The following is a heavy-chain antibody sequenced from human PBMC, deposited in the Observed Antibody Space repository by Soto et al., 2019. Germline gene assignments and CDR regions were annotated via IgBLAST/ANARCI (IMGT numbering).Heavy chain of an antibody. J-gene: IGHJ6*02. CDR1: GGPVRSYA. Sequence: GASVKVACKASGGPVRSYAISWVRQAPGQGLEWMGGSIPIFGTANYAQKFQGRVTITADESTSTSYMELSSLSSEDTAVYYCARSLNIIVVVVAASGDYYYYGMDVWGQGTTVTVS. CDR2: SIPIFGTA. V-gene: IGHV1-69*13. CDR3: ARSLNIIVVVVAASGDYYYYGMDV. D-gene: IGHD2-15*01.